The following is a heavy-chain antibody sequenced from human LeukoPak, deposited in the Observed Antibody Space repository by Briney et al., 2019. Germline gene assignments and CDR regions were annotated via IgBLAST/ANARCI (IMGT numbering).Heavy chain of an antibody. CDR3: ARVDYDILTGPQRAFDI. J-gene: IGHJ3*02. CDR2: INHSGST. V-gene: IGHV4-34*01. CDR1: GGSFSGYY. Sequence: ETLSLTCAVYGGSFSGYYWSWIRQPPGKGLEWIGEINHSGSTNYNPSLKSRVTISVDTSKNQFSLKLSSVTAADTAVYYCARVDYDILTGPQRAFDIWGQGTMVTVSS. D-gene: IGHD3-9*01.